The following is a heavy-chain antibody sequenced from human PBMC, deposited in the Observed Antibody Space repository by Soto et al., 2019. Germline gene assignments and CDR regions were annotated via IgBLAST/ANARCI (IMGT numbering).Heavy chain of an antibody. J-gene: IGHJ4*01. CDR3: AKDAWDTGEPGGRLDY. CDR2: ISGSGGST. V-gene: IGHV3-23*01. Sequence: EVQLLESGGGLVQPGGSLRLSCAASGFTFSSYAMSWVRQAPGKGLEWVSVISGSGGSTYFADSVMGRFTISRDNSRNTLYLQLNSPRAEDTAVYYCAKDAWDTGEPGGRLDYWGQGTLVTVSS. CDR1: GFTFSSYA. D-gene: IGHD7-27*01.